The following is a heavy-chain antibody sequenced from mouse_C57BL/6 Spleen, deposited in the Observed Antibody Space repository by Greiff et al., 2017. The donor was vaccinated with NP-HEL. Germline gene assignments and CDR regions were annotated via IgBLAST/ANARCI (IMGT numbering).Heavy chain of an antibody. CDR2: IDPSDSET. V-gene: IGHV1-52*01. CDR1: GYTFTSYW. J-gene: IGHJ3*01. CDR3: ARCYIWTSQAPFAY. D-gene: IGHD3-2*02. Sequence: QVQLQQPGAELVRPGSSVKLSCKASGYTFTSYWMHWVKQRPIQGLEWIGKIDPSDSETHYNQKFKDKATLTVDKSSSTAYMQLIGLTSEDSAVYYVARCYIWTSQAPFAYWGQGTLVTVSA.